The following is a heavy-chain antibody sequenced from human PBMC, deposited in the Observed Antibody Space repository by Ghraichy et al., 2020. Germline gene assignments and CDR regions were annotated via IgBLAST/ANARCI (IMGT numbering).Heavy chain of an antibody. J-gene: IGHJ4*02. CDR1: GFTFSNAW. V-gene: IGHV3-15*01. D-gene: IGHD3-22*01. CDR2: IKSKTDGGTT. Sequence: GESLNISCAASGFTFSNAWMSWVRQAPGKGLEWVGRIKSKTDGGTTDYAAPVKGRFTISRDDSKNTLYLQMNSLKTEDTAVYYCTTEDSSGSLDYWGQGTLVTVSS. CDR3: TTEDSSGSLDY.